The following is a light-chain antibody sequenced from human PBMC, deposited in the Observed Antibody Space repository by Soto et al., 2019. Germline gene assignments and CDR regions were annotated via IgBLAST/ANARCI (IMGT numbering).Light chain of an antibody. CDR1: SSDVGGYNY. J-gene: IGLJ2*01. Sequence: SVLTQPASVSGSPGRSITISCTGTSSDVGGYNYVSWYQQHPGKAPKLMIYEVSNRPSGVSNRFSGSKSGNTASLTISGLQAEDEADYYCSSYTSSSTQVFGGGTKVTV. CDR2: EVS. V-gene: IGLV2-14*01. CDR3: SSYTSSSTQV.